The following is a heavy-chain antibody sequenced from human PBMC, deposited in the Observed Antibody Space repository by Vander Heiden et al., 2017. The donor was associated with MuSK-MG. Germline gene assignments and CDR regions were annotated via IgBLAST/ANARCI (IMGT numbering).Heavy chain of an antibody. CDR1: GFTFDDYA. Sequence: EVQLVESGGGLVQPGRSLRLSCAASGFTFDDYAMHWVRQAPGQGLEWVSGISWNSGSIGYEDSVKGRFTISRDNAKNSLYLQMNSLRAEDTALYYCAKDSSTYYGSGSYAYFDYWGQGTLGTVAS. CDR2: ISWNSGSI. CDR3: AKDSSTYYGSGSYAYFDY. D-gene: IGHD3-10*01. J-gene: IGHJ4*02. V-gene: IGHV3-9*01.